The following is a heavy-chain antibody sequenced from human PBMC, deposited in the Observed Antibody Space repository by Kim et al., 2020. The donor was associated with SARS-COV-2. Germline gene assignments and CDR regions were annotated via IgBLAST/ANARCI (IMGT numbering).Heavy chain of an antibody. CDR1: GYTFTSYG. J-gene: IGHJ6*02. CDR3: ARDRDGYCSSTSCYTLRRDYYYYGMDV. Sequence: ASVKVSCKASGYTFTSYGISWVRQAPGQGLEWMGWISAYNGNTNYAQKLQGRVTITTDTSTSTAYMELRSLRSDDTAVYYCARDRDGYCSSTSCYTLRRDYYYYGMDVWGQGTTVTVSS. CDR2: ISAYNGNT. D-gene: IGHD2-2*02. V-gene: IGHV1-18*04.